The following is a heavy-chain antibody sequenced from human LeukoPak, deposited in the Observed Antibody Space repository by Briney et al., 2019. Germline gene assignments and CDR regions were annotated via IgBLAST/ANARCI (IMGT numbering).Heavy chain of an antibody. Sequence: PGGSLRLSCAASGFIFSSHVMSWVRQAPGKGLEWVSAISRSGGSTYYADSVKGRFTISRDNSDNTLYLQMNSLRDEDTAVYYCAKQWDYGDYVWFDPWGQGTLATVSS. CDR2: ISRSGGST. CDR1: GFIFSSHV. V-gene: IGHV3-23*01. J-gene: IGHJ5*02. CDR3: AKQWDYGDYVWFDP. D-gene: IGHD4-17*01.